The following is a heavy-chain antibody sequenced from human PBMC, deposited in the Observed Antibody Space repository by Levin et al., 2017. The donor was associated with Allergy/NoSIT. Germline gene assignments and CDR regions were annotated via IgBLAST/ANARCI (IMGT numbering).Heavy chain of an antibody. J-gene: IGHJ3*02. V-gene: IGHV3-20*01. CDR1: GFTSDDYG. D-gene: IGHD2/OR15-2a*01. CDR3: ARHRLTRNIHDGCDI. Sequence: GGSLRLSCAASGFTSDDYGMSWVRQAPGKGLEWVSGINWNGGSTGYADSVKGRPTFSRDNAKNSLYLQMNSLRATDTALYHCARHRLTRNIHDGCDIWGQGTMVIVSS. CDR2: INWNGGST.